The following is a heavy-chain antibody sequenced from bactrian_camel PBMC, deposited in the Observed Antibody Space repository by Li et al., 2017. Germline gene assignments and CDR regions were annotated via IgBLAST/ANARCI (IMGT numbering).Heavy chain of an antibody. J-gene: IGHJ4*01. V-gene: IGHV3S53*01. CDR2: IASDGRT. CDR3: AAARVWCGDLSGRGYAY. Sequence: VESGGGSVQAGGSLRLSCATSRYIDANYCMGWVRQAPGKESEGVAAIASDGRTSYADSVKGRFTISQDNNKQTLYLQMTSLKPEDTAVYYCAAARVWCGDLSGRGYAYWGRGTQVTVS. CDR1: RYIDANYC. D-gene: IGHD3*01.